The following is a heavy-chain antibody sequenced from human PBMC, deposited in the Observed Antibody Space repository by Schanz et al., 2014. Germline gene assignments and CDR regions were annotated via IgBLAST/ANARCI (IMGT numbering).Heavy chain of an antibody. CDR2: IIPILGIA. D-gene: IGHD6-6*01. J-gene: IGHJ4*02. V-gene: IGHV1-69*04. Sequence: QVQLVQSGAEVKKPGSSMKVSCKASGGTFSTYPINWLRQAPGQGLEWMGRIIPILGIANYAQKFLGRVTITADRSTSTAYMELSSLRSEDTAVYYCARDQSPYTNSSDVRYFDYWGQGTLVTVSS. CDR1: GGTFSTYP. CDR3: ARDQSPYTNSSDVRYFDY.